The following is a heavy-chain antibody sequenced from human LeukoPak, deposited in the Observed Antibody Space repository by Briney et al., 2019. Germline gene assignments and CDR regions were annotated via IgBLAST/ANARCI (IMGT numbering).Heavy chain of an antibody. CDR1: GFTFSSYD. J-gene: IGHJ4*02. D-gene: IGHD1-26*01. CDR3: AKPSSGNYPPTGY. Sequence: GGSLRLSCAASGFTFSSYDVSWVRQAPGKGLEWVSAISGSGDRTHYADSVKGRFAISRDNSKNTLYLQINSLRAEDTAVYYCAKPSSGNYPPTGYWGQGTLVTVSS. CDR2: ISGSGDRT. V-gene: IGHV3-23*01.